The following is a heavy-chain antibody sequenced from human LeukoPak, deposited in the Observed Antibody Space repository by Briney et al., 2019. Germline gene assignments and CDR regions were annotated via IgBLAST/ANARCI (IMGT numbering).Heavy chain of an antibody. CDR3: ARESWGPVGP. CDR2: TYTDTSA. V-gene: IGHV3-66*02. CDR1: GFIVSNNH. Sequence: GGSLRLSCAASGFIVSNNHMSWVRQAPGKGLEWVSLTYTDTSAYYADSVKGRFTISRDNSKSTLNLQMNSLRVEDTAVYYCARESWGPVGPWGQGTLVTVSS. J-gene: IGHJ5*02. D-gene: IGHD7-27*01.